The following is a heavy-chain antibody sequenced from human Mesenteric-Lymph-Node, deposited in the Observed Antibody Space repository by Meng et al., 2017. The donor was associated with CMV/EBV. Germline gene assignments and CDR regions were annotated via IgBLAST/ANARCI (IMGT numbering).Heavy chain of an antibody. D-gene: IGHD2-2*01. CDR2: IKQDGSEK. CDR3: ARELGCSSTSCYYVAYYYYGMDV. CDR1: GFTFSSYW. V-gene: IGHV3-7*01. Sequence: GESLKISCAASGFTFSSYWMSWVRQAPGKGLEWVANIKQDGSEKYYVDSVKGRFTISRDNAKNSLYLQMNSLRAEDTAVYYCARELGCSSTSCYYVAYYYYGMDVWGQGTTVTVSS. J-gene: IGHJ6*02.